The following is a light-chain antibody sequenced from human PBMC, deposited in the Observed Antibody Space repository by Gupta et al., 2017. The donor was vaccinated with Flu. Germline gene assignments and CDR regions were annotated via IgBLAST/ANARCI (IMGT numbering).Light chain of an antibody. V-gene: IGKV3-15*01. CDR2: GAS. CDR3: PRDNTWPPHT. Sequence: EVVMTQSPATLSVSPGERATLSCMAIGSISTNIDWYEQKPGQALRLLIYGASTRATGIPARFRGSRSGTDSTRTISSRQSDDSAVHYCPRDNTWPPHTFGHGTRVEVK. J-gene: IGKJ3*01. CDR1: GSISTN.